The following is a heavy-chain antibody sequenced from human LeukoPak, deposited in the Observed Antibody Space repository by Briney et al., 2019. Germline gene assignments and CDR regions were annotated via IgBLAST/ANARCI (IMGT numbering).Heavy chain of an antibody. V-gene: IGHV5-51*01. D-gene: IGHD2-2*01. J-gene: IGHJ6*02. CDR3: ASHSGDIVVVPAADYYYYYGMDV. Sequence: GESLKISCKGSGYSFTSYWIGWVRQMPGKGLEWMGIIYPGDSDTRYSPSFQGQVTISADKSISTAYLQWSSLKASDTAMYYCASHSGDIVVVPAADYYYYYGMDVWGQGTTVTVSS. CDR2: IYPGDSDT. CDR1: GYSFTSYW.